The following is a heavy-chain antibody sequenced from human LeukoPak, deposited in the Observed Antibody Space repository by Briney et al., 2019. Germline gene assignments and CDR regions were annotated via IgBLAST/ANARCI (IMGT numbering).Heavy chain of an antibody. Sequence: SETLSLTCTVSGSSISNYYWGWIRQAPGKGLEWIGNIYHSGSTYYNPSLKSRVTISVDTSKNQFSLKLSSVTAADTAVYYCGRPLSYYSDSSGDNAFDIWGQGTMVTVSS. V-gene: IGHV4-38-2*02. CDR1: GSSISNYY. CDR3: GRPLSYYSDSSGDNAFDI. J-gene: IGHJ3*02. CDR2: IYHSGST. D-gene: IGHD3-22*01.